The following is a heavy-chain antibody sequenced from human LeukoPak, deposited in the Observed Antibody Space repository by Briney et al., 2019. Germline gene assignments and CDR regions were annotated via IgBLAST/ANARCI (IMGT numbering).Heavy chain of an antibody. V-gene: IGHV1-24*01. CDR2: FDPEDGET. CDR3: ATDLSGGWMVTVFAFDI. Sequence: ASVTVSCKVSGYTLTELSMHWVRQAPGKGLEWMGGFDPEDGETIYAQKFQGRVTMTEDTSTDTAYMELSSLRSEDTAVYYCATDLSGGWMVTVFAFDIWGQGTMVTVSS. D-gene: IGHD2-21*02. J-gene: IGHJ3*02. CDR1: GYTLTELS.